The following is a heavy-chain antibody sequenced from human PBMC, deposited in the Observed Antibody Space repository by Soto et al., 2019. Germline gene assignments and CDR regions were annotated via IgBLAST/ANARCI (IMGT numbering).Heavy chain of an antibody. CDR3: ATGRAMVRGVIEGYYYYGMDV. J-gene: IGHJ6*02. D-gene: IGHD3-10*01. CDR2: FDPEDGET. Sequence: ASVKVSCKVSGYTLTELSMHWVRQAPGKGLEWMGGFDPEDGETIYAQKFQGRVTMTEDTSTDTAYMELSSLRSEDTAVYYCATGRAMVRGVIEGYYYYGMDVWGQGTTVTVSS. V-gene: IGHV1-24*01. CDR1: GYTLTELS.